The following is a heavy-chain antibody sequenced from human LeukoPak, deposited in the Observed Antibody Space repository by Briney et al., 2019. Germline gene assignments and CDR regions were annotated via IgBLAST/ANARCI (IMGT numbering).Heavy chain of an antibody. CDR2: IGPYSGNT. D-gene: IGHD5-24*01. V-gene: IGHV1-18*01. CDR3: ARDREMATITSFDY. J-gene: IGHJ4*02. CDR1: GYILTNYA. Sequence: ASVKVSCKASGYILTNYAFNWVRQAPGQGLEWMGWIGPYSGNTNYAENFQGRVTMTTDTSTSTAHMELRNLRSNDTAVYYCARDREMATITSFDYWGQGTLVTVSS.